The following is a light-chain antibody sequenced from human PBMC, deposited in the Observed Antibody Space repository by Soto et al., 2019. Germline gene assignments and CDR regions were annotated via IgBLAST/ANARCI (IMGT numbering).Light chain of an antibody. CDR3: QQYCSSPRT. V-gene: IGKV3-20*01. J-gene: IGKJ2*01. CDR2: RAS. CDR1: QSVSSSY. Sequence: EIVLTQSPGTLSLSPGERATLSCRASQSVSSSYLAWYQQKPGQAPRLLIYRASRRATGIPDRFSGSGSGTDFTLSISRLEPEDFALYYCQQYCSSPRTFGQGTKLQIK.